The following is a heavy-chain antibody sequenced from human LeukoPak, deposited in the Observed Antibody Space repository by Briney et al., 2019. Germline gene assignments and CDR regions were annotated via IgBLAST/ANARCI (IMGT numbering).Heavy chain of an antibody. V-gene: IGHV4-39*07. CDR1: GGSISSSSYY. J-gene: IGHJ4*02. CDR3: AREERGHYD. Sequence: SETLSLTCTVSGGSISSSSYYWGWIRQPPGKGLEWIGSIYHSGSAYYNPSLKSRVTISVDTSKNQFSLKLSSVTAADTAVYYCAREERGHYDWGQGTLVTVSS. CDR2: IYHSGSA. D-gene: IGHD4-17*01.